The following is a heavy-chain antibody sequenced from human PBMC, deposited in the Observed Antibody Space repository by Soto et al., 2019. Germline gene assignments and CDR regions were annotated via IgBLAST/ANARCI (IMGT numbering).Heavy chain of an antibody. J-gene: IGHJ6*02. Sequence: QVQLVQSEAEVRKTGASVKVSCKASGYSFTTHGISWVRRAPGHGLEWMGWISAYNGDTHYVQRFQGRLTMTTDTSTSTAYMELRSLTSDDTAVYYCAREPPFSGILRGTPLMDVWGQGTTVTVSS. V-gene: IGHV1-18*04. CDR3: AREPPFSGILRGTPLMDV. CDR1: GYSFTTHG. D-gene: IGHD4-17*01. CDR2: ISAYNGDT.